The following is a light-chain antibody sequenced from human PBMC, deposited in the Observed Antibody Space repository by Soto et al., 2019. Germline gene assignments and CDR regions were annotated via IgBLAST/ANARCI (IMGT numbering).Light chain of an antibody. J-gene: IGKJ1*01. CDR3: QQYYSYPRA. CDR1: QGISSY. Sequence: IQMTQSPSTLSASTGDRVTISCRASQGISSYLAWYQKKPGKAPKLLIYAASTLQSGVPSRFSGSGSGTDFTLTISCLQSEDFATYYCQQYYSYPRAFGQGTKVDIK. V-gene: IGKV1-8*01. CDR2: AAS.